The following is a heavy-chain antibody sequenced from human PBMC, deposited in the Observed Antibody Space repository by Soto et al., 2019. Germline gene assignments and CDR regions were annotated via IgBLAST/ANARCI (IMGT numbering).Heavy chain of an antibody. J-gene: IGHJ5*02. CDR1: GGSLIDYN. D-gene: IGHD3-22*01. Sequence: PSETLSLTCGVYGGSLIDYNWSWIRQSPGKGLEWIGEINYNGGTNYNPSLTSRATLSVDTSKSQFSLRLSSVTAADTAVYYCARLGGYYQSLDPWGPGTLVTVSS. CDR2: INYNGGT. V-gene: IGHV4-34*01. CDR3: ARLGGYYQSLDP.